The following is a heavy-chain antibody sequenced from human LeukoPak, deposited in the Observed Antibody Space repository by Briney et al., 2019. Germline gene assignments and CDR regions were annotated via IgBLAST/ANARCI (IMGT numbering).Heavy chain of an antibody. CDR3: ARHRRSGWVGTDY. D-gene: IGHD6-19*01. Sequence: SETLSLTCTVSGGSISSSSYYWGWIRQPPGKGLEWIGTIYYSGNTYLNPSLQSRVTISVDTSKNQFSLKLSSVTAADTAVYYCARHRRSGWVGTDYWGQGTLVTVSS. CDR1: GGSISSSSYY. J-gene: IGHJ4*02. V-gene: IGHV4-39*07. CDR2: IYYSGNT.